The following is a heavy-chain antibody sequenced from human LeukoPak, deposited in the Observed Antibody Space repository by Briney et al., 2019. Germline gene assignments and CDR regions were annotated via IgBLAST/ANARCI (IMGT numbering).Heavy chain of an antibody. CDR2: SYTTGLT. Sequence: PSETLSLTCTVSGGSISSGYYFWTWIRQPAGKGLEWIGRSYTTGLTNYNPSLKSRVTISADTSKNQFSLHLSSVPAADTAVYFCARGALQYYFDSWGQGTLVTVSS. V-gene: IGHV4-61*02. CDR3: ARGALQYYFDS. J-gene: IGHJ4*02. CDR1: GGSISSGYYF.